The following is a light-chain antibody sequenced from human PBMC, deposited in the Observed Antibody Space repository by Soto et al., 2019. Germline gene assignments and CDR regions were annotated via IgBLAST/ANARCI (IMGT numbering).Light chain of an antibody. CDR2: GAS. CDR3: QQYSSWLWT. J-gene: IGKJ1*01. V-gene: IGKV3-15*01. Sequence: ETVMTQFPATLSVSPGERANLSCRASQSVGTKLAWYQQTPGQAPRLLIYGASNRATGVPARISGSVSGTEFTLTIASLQSEDFAIYYCQQYSSWLWTFGQGTKVEIK. CDR1: QSVGTK.